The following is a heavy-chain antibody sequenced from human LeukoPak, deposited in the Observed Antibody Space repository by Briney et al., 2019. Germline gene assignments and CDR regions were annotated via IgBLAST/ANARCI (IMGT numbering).Heavy chain of an antibody. CDR1: GGPIGHFH. D-gene: IGHD6-19*01. CDR3: ARDDMAVADAGYRWFDP. V-gene: IGHV4-59*12. CDR2: NSGRT. J-gene: IGHJ5*02. Sequence: PSEPLSLTCTVSGGPIGHFHWRWLRQPPGKGLEWIGSNSGRTNYNPSLKSRVTISVDTSKNQFSLKVNYVTAADTAVYYCARDDMAVADAGYRWFDPWGQGILVTVSS.